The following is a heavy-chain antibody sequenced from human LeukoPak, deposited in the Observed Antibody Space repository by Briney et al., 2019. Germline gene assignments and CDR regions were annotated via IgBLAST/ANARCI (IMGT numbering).Heavy chain of an antibody. CDR3: ARREDSPDF. CDR1: GFTLSGYG. Sequence: GGSLRLSCAASGFTLSGYGMNWVRQAPGKGLEWVSYISSSTRIIYYADSVKGRLTISRDNSKNTLYLQMNSLRAEDTAVYYCARREDSPDFWGQGTLVTVSS. D-gene: IGHD1-26*01. CDR2: ISSSTRII. V-gene: IGHV3-48*01. J-gene: IGHJ4*02.